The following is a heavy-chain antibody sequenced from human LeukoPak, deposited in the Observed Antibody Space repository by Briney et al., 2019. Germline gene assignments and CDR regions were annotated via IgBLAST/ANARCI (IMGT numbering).Heavy chain of an antibody. D-gene: IGHD2-2*01. J-gene: IGHJ4*02. V-gene: IGHV1-2*02. CDR1: GYTFTGYY. Sequence: ASVKVSCKXSGYTFTGYYMHWVRQAPGQGLEWRGWINPNSGGTNYSQKFQGRVTMTRDTSISTAYMELSRLRSGDTAVYYCASHPKAIVVVPAAIYYWGQGTLVTVSS. CDR2: INPNSGGT. CDR3: ASHPKAIVVVPAAIYY.